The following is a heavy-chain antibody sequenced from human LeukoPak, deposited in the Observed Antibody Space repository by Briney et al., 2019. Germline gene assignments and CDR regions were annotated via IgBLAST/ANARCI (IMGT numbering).Heavy chain of an antibody. V-gene: IGHV1-69*06. CDR1: GGTFSSYA. CDR3: ARSAAAAGFSAEGY. Sequence: GASVKVSCKASGGTFSSYAISWVRQAPGQGLEWMGGIIPIFGTANYAQKFQGRVMITADKSTSTAYMELSSLRSEDTAVYYCARSAAAAGFSAEGYWGQGTLVTVSS. D-gene: IGHD6-13*01. J-gene: IGHJ4*02. CDR2: IIPIFGTA.